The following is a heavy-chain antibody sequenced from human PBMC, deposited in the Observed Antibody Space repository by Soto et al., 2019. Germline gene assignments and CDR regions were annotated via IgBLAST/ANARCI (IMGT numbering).Heavy chain of an antibody. V-gene: IGHV3-48*02. Sequence: VGSLRLSCVAAGFTFSSYSMNWVRQAPGKGLEWVSFISSSSSTIYYADSVKGRFTISRDNAKNSLYLQMNSLRDEDTAVYYCARGPLYCSGGSCYSHFGYWGQGTLVTVSS. CDR1: GFTFSSYS. J-gene: IGHJ4*02. CDR3: ARGPLYCSGGSCYSHFGY. CDR2: ISSSSSTI. D-gene: IGHD2-15*01.